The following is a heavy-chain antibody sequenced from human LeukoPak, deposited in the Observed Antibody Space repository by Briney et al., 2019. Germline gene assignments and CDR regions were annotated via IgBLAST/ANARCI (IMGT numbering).Heavy chain of an antibody. CDR3: ARDHRYAFDN. V-gene: IGHV3-48*01. CDR1: GFNFIDYS. J-gene: IGHJ4*02. Sequence: GGSLRLSCAASGFNFIDYSMNWVRQAPGKGLEWISYIGISSGNTKYADSVKGRFTISRDKARNSLYLQMNSLRVEDTAVYYCARDHRYAFDNWGQGTLVTVSS. CDR2: IGISSGNT. D-gene: IGHD5-12*01.